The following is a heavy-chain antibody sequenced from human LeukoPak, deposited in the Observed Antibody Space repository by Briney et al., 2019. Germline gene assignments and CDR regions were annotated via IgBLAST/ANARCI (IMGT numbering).Heavy chain of an antibody. J-gene: IGHJ3*02. D-gene: IGHD1-26*01. Sequence: GGSLRHSRALPGFTFSSYAESWVRQAPGEGLEWVSAVSCSGGSTYYADSVTVTFTISRSKSKNTLHLQMNSLRAEDTAVYYCARDIDSGSYYAGSFDIWGQGTMVTVSS. V-gene: IGHV3-23*01. CDR1: GFTFSSYA. CDR3: ARDIDSGSYYAGSFDI. CDR2: VSCSGGST.